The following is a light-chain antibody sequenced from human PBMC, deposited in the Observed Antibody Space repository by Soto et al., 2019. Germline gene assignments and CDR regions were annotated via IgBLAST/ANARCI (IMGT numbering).Light chain of an antibody. V-gene: IGKV3-15*01. J-gene: IGKJ4*01. CDR2: GAS. CDR1: QSLSGN. Sequence: EIVMTQSPATLSVSPGERATLSCRASQSLSGNLAWYQQKPGQAPRLLIYGASARATDIPARFSGSGSGTEFTLTISSLQSEDFAVYYCQQYGTSVTFGGGTKVEIK. CDR3: QQYGTSVT.